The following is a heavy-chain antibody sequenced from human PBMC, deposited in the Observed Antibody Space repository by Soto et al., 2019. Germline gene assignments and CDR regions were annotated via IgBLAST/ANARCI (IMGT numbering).Heavy chain of an antibody. J-gene: IGHJ3*02. V-gene: IGHV3-53*01. CDR1: GFTFTRYS. CDR3: ASWHLREHAYDI. D-gene: IGHD4-17*01. CDR2: LYDVDGT. Sequence: GGSLRLSCAASGFTFTRYSMNWVRQAPGKGLEWVSALYDVDGTYYADSVKGRFTTSADSSKTIVYLQMNGLRPDDTAVYYCASWHLREHAYDIWGQGTAVTVSS.